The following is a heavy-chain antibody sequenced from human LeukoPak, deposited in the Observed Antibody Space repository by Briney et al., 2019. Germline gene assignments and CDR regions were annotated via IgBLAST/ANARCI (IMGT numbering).Heavy chain of an antibody. D-gene: IGHD5-24*01. CDR1: GGSISSYY. J-gene: IGHJ4*02. CDR2: IYHSGST. V-gene: IGHV4-38-2*02. Sequence: SETLSLTCTVSGGSISSYYWGWIRQPPGKGLEWIGSIYHSGSTYYNPSLKSRVTISVDTSKNQFSLKLSSVTAADTAVYYCARVGPQMALDYWGQGTLVTVSS. CDR3: ARVGPQMALDY.